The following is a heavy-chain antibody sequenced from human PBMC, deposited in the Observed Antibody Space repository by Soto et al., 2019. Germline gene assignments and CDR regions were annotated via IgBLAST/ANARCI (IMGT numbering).Heavy chain of an antibody. CDR1: AYTFTDYY. CDR2: INPNSGYT. J-gene: IGHJ4*02. CDR3: ARRKGDYYDSSGYHYYFDY. Sequence: AAWSVSCKASAYTFTDYYVHCVRQAPRQVPEWMGWINPNSGYTKSAQKFQGRVTMTRDTSISTAYMELSRLRSDDTAVYYCARRKGDYYDSSGYHYYFDYWGQGTLVTVSS. V-gene: IGHV1-2*02. D-gene: IGHD3-22*01.